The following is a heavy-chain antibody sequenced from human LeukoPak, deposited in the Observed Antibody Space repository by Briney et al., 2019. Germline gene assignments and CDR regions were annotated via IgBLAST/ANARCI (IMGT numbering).Heavy chain of an antibody. J-gene: IGHJ4*02. CDR1: GYTFTSYG. Sequence: ASVKVSCKASGYTFTSYGISWVRQAPGQGLEWMGWISDYNGNTNYAQKLKGRVTMTTDTSTSTAYMELRSLRSDDTAVYYCARVGRGDSGYDQTGPPVGYFDYWGQGTLVTVSS. CDR3: ARVGRGDSGYDQTGPPVGYFDY. V-gene: IGHV1-18*04. D-gene: IGHD5-12*01. CDR2: ISDYNGNT.